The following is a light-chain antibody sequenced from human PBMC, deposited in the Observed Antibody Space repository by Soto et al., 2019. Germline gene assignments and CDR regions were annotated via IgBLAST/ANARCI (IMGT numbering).Light chain of an antibody. J-gene: IGKJ4*01. CDR1: QSVSSN. V-gene: IGKV3-15*01. CDR3: QQYNNWPRT. CDR2: GAS. Sequence: EILMTQSPATLSVSPGERATLSCRASQSVSSNLAWYQQKPGQAPRLPIYGASTRATGIPARFSGSGSGTEFTLTISSLQSEDFAVYYCQQYNNWPRTFGGGTKVEVK.